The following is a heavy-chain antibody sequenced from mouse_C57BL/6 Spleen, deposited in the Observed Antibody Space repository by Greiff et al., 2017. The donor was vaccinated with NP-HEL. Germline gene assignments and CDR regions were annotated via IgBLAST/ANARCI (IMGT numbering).Heavy chain of an antibody. CDR1: GFSLTSYG. D-gene: IGHD4-1*01. Sequence: QVQLKESGPGLVQPSQSLSITCTVSGFSLTSYGVHWVRQSPGKGLEWLGVIWRGGSTDYNAAFMSRLSITKDNSKSQVFVKMNSLQSDDTAIYYCAKEDPLTGLFAYWGQGTLVTVSA. V-gene: IGHV2-5*01. CDR2: IWRGGST. J-gene: IGHJ3*01. CDR3: AKEDPLTGLFAY.